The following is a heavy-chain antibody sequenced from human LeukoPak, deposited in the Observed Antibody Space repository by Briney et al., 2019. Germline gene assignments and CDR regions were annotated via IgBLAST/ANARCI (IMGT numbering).Heavy chain of an antibody. CDR1: GYTFTSYD. Sequence: ASVKVSCKASGYTFTSYDINRVRQATGRGLEWMGWMNPNSGNTGYAQKFQGRVTMTRNTSISTAYMELSSLRSEDTAVYYCARVGREVGATRGYFDYWGQGTLVTASS. J-gene: IGHJ4*02. CDR3: ARVGREVGATRGYFDY. V-gene: IGHV1-8*01. D-gene: IGHD1-26*01. CDR2: MNPNSGNT.